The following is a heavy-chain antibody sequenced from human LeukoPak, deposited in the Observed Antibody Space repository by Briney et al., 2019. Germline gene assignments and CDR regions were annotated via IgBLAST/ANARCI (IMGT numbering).Heavy chain of an antibody. D-gene: IGHD3-10*01. V-gene: IGHV3-9*01. Sequence: PGGSLRLSCAASGFTFSSYWMHWVRQAPGKGLEWVSGISWNSGSIGYANSVKGRFTISRDNAKNSLYLQMNSLRAEDTALYYCAKEYYYGSGSLGYWGQGTLVTVSS. CDR3: AKEYYYGSGSLGY. CDR1: GFTFSSYW. CDR2: ISWNSGSI. J-gene: IGHJ4*02.